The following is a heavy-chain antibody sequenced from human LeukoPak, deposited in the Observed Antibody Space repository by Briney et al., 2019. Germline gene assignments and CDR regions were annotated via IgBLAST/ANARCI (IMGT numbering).Heavy chain of an antibody. J-gene: IGHJ4*02. D-gene: IGHD3-16*01. CDR2: ITPFLGIA. CDR1: GDTFSSYA. V-gene: IGHV1-69*04. Sequence: ASVKVSCKASGDTFSSYAINWVRQAPGQGPEWMGRITPFLGIANYPQKFQGRVTITADESTTTAYMELSSLRSEDTAVYYCAREACREMGVMWPRLGGQDCRYDYWGQETLVTVSS. CDR3: AREACREMGVMWPRLGGQDCRYDY.